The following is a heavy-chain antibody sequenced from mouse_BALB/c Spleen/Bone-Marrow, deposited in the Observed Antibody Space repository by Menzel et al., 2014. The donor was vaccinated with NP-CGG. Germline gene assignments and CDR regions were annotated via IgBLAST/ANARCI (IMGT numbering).Heavy chain of an antibody. CDR1: GYTFXSYW. CDR2: IYPGSGST. J-gene: IGHJ4*01. CDR3: TRSVHYRYDGACAMDY. D-gene: IGHD2-14*01. Sequence: LQQSGSELVRPGASVKLSCKASGYTFXSYWMHWVKQRHGQGLEWIGNIYPGSGSTNYDEKFKSKGTLTVDTSSSTAYMHLSSLTSEDSAVYYCTRSVHYRYDGACAMDYWGQGTSVTVSS. V-gene: IGHV1S22*01.